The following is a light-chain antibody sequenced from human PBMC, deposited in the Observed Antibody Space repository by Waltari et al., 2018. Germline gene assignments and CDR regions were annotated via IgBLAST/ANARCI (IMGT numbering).Light chain of an antibody. V-gene: IGLV1-47*02. CDR3: AAWDDSVGGV. CDR2: SNT. J-gene: IGLJ3*02. CDR1: SSNIGSNF. Sequence: QSVLTQPPSASGTPGQRVTISCSGSSSNIGSNFVYWYQQLPGTAPKLLLYSNTHRPSGIPDRFSGSKSGTSASLTISGLRSEDGADYYCAAWDDSVGGVFGGGTKLTVL.